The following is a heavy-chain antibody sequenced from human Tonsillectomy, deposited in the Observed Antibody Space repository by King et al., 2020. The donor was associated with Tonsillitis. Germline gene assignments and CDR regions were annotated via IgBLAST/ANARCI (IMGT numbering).Heavy chain of an antibody. D-gene: IGHD1-14*01. CDR2: IKSKTDGGTT. V-gene: IGHV3-15*01. Sequence: VQLVESGGGLVKPGGSLRLSCAASGFTFSNAWMSWVRQAPGKGLEWVGRIKSKTDGGTTDYAAPVKGRFTISRDESKNTLYLQMSSLKTEDTAVYYCTTTPLADQPSPDFDCWGQGNLVTVSS. J-gene: IGHJ4*02. CDR3: TTTPLADQPSPDFDC. CDR1: GFTFSNAW.